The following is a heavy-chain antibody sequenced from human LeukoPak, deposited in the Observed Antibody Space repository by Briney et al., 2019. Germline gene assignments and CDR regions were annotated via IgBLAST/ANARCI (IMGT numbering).Heavy chain of an antibody. V-gene: IGHV3-23*01. D-gene: IGHD3-10*01. CDR3: AKGPYYYGSGTSYSGVDY. Sequence: PGGSLRLSCAASGFTFSSYAMSWVRQAPGKGLEWVSAISGSGGSTYYADSVKGRFTISRDNSKNTLYLQMNSLRADDTAVYYCAKGPYYYGSGTSYSGVDYWGQGTLVTVSS. CDR1: GFTFSSYA. CDR2: ISGSGGST. J-gene: IGHJ4*02.